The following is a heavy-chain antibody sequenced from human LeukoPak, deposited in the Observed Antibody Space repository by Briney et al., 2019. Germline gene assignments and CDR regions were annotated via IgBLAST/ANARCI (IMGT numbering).Heavy chain of an antibody. V-gene: IGHV4-59*01. J-gene: IGHJ4*02. CDR2: IYYSGST. CDR1: GGSISSYY. D-gene: IGHD3-9*01. Sequence: SETLSLTCTVSGGSISSYYWSWIRQPPGKGLEWIGYIYYSGSTNYNPSLKSRVTISVDTSKNQFSLKLNSVTAADTAVYYCARVNILTGSFFDYWGQGTLVTVSS. CDR3: ARVNILTGSFFDY.